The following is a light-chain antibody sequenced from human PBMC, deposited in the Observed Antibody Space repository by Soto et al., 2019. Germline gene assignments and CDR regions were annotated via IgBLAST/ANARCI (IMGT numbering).Light chain of an antibody. Sequence: EIVLTQSPATLSLSPGERATLSCRASQSVSNYLAWYQQKPGQAPRLLIYDASNRATAIPARFSGSGSGTDFPLTISRLEPEDFTVYYCQQRSNWPRLTFGGGTKVEIK. CDR1: QSVSNY. V-gene: IGKV3-11*01. CDR2: DAS. J-gene: IGKJ4*01. CDR3: QQRSNWPRLT.